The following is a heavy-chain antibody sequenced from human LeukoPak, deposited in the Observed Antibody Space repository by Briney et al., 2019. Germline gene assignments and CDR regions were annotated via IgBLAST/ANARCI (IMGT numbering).Heavy chain of an antibody. CDR1: GASLSGYY. CDR3: ARYLRSSSTYYMDV. D-gene: IGHD6-6*01. J-gene: IGHJ6*03. Sequence: PSETLSLTCTVSGASLSGYYWSWIRQAPGKSLEWIGYVYSSGTTNYNPSLQSRVTMSVDTSKNQFSLKLISLNAADTAVYHCARYLRSSSTYYMDVWGKGTTVIVSS. V-gene: IGHV4-59*01. CDR2: VYSSGTT.